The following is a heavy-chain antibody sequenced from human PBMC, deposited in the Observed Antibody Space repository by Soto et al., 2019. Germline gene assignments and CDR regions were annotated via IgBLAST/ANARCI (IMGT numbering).Heavy chain of an antibody. Sequence: EVQLVESGGGLVQPGGSLRLSCAASGFTFSLDSMSWVRQAPGKGLEWVSYISRSSTGIHYADSVKGRFTISRDDATTSMHLQMNSLRDGDTAVYYCARAVTWGLDVWGQGTTVSISS. CDR1: GFTFSLDS. J-gene: IGHJ6*02. V-gene: IGHV3-48*02. CDR2: ISRSSTGI. D-gene: IGHD3-10*01. CDR3: ARAVTWGLDV.